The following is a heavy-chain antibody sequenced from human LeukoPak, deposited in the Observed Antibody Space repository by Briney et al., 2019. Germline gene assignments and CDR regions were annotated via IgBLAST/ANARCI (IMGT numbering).Heavy chain of an antibody. V-gene: IGHV1-24*01. Sequence: RASVKVSCKVSGYTLTELSMHWVRQAPGKGLEWMGGFDPEDGETIYAQKFQGRVTMTEDTSTDTAYMELSSLRSGDTAVYYCARGITVVRGVIKGGMDVWGQGTTVTVSS. J-gene: IGHJ6*02. D-gene: IGHD3-10*01. CDR2: FDPEDGET. CDR1: GYTLTELS. CDR3: ARGITVVRGVIKGGMDV.